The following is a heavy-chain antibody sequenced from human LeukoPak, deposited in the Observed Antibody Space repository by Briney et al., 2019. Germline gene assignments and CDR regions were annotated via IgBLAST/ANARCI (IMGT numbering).Heavy chain of an antibody. CDR3: AKDLSRELPPSGFDY. V-gene: IGHV3-23*01. J-gene: IGHJ4*02. CDR2: ISGSGDNT. Sequence: GGSLRLSCAASGFTFSSYAMSWVRQAPGKGLEWVSSISGSGDNTYYADSVKGRFTISRDNSKNTLYLQMNTLRAEDTAVYYCAKDLSRELPPSGFDYWGQGTLVTVSS. D-gene: IGHD1-26*01. CDR1: GFTFSSYA.